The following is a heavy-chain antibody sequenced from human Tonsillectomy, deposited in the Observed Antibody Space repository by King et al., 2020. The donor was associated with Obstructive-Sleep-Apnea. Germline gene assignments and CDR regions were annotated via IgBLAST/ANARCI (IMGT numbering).Heavy chain of an antibody. CDR1: DYSISSGYY. J-gene: IGHJ4*02. D-gene: IGHD3-22*01. CDR2: IYHSGNT. V-gene: IGHV4-38-2*02. CDR3: ARDGYSSGYYSHFDY. Sequence: VQLQESGPGLVKPSETLSLTCTISDYSISSGYYWGWIRQPPGKGLEWIGSIYHSGNTFYNASLKSRVTISVDTSKNQFSLQLSSVTAADTAVYYCARDGYSSGYYSHFDYWGQGTLVTVSS.